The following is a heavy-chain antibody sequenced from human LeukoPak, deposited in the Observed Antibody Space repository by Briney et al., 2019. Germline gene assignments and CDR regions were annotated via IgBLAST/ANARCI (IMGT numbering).Heavy chain of an antibody. CDR2: VSYDGDNN. Sequence: GKSLRLSCAASGFSFNKHAMDWVRQSPGKGLEWVAGVSYDGDNNYYADSVRGRFTVSRDNSKETVSLHMNSLTPEDTAVYFCARVIHGSGGRCFESWGQGTLVIVSS. J-gene: IGHJ4*02. V-gene: IGHV3-30-3*01. CDR1: GFSFNKHA. CDR3: ARVIHGSGGRCFES. D-gene: IGHD3-10*01.